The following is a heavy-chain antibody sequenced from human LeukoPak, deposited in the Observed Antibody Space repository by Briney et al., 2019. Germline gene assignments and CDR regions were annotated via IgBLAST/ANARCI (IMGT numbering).Heavy chain of an antibody. CDR3: AKGEAGYTSAWVVY. V-gene: IGHV3-23*01. D-gene: IGHD6-19*01. Sequence: GGSLRLSCAASGFTFSSYAMSWVRQAPGKGLEWVSVISGSGGSTYYADSVKGRFTISGDNSKNTLYLQMNSLRAEDTPAYYCAKGEAGYTSAWVVYWGQGTLVTVSS. CDR1: GFTFSSYA. J-gene: IGHJ4*02. CDR2: ISGSGGST.